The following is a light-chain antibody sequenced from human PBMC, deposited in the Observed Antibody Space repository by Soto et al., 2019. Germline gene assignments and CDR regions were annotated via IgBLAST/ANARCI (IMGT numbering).Light chain of an antibody. J-gene: IGLJ2*01. CDR3: SSYTSSRTVV. V-gene: IGLV2-14*01. CDR2: DVS. Sequence: QSVLTQPASVSGSPGQSITISCTGTSSDVGGYNHVSWYQQHPGKAPKLMICDVSNRPSGVSNRFSGSKSGNTASLTISGLQAEDEADYYCSSYTSSRTVVFGGGTKVTVL. CDR1: SSDVGGYNH.